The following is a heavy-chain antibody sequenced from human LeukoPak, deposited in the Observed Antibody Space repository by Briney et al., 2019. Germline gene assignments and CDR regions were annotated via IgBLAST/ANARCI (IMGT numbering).Heavy chain of an antibody. CDR3: AKPYSSSFRAAFDI. J-gene: IGHJ3*02. CDR1: GFTFRNYG. CDR2: ISGDAADI. D-gene: IGHD6-13*01. V-gene: IGHV3-23*01. Sequence: PGGTLRLSCAASGFTFRNYGMSWVRQAPGKGLEWVSAISGDAADIFYADSAKGRFTISRDNSKNTLYLQLNSLRAEDTAVYYCAKPYSSSFRAAFDIWGQGTMVTVSP.